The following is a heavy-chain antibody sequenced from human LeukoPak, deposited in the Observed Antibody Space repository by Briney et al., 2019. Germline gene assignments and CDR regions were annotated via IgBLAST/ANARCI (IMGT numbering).Heavy chain of an antibody. CDR1: GYSISSGYY. V-gene: IGHV4-38-2*01. J-gene: IGHJ4*02. D-gene: IGHD6-19*01. Sequence: TSETLSLTCAVSGYSISSGYYWGWIRQPPGKGLEWIGGIYHSGSTYYNPSLKSRVTISVDTSKNQFSLKLSSVTATDTAVYYCAIGPGYSSGWYLYWGQGTLVTVSS. CDR3: AIGPGYSSGWYLY. CDR2: IYHSGST.